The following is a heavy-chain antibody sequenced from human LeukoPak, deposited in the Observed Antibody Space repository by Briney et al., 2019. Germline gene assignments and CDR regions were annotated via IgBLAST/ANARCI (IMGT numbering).Heavy chain of an antibody. Sequence: SETLSLTCTVSGGSISSSSYYWGWIRQPPGKGLEWIGTIYYTGSTYYNPSLKSRVTISVDTSNNHFSLKLSSVTAADTAVYYCARHASLTCTSGWYWFDYWGQGTLVTVSS. CDR3: ARHASLTCTSGWYWFDY. D-gene: IGHD6-19*01. CDR1: GGSISSSSYY. J-gene: IGHJ4*02. V-gene: IGHV4-39*01. CDR2: IYYTGST.